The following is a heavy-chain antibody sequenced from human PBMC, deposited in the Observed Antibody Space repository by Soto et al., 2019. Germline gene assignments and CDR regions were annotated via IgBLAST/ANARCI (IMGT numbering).Heavy chain of an antibody. J-gene: IGHJ4*02. D-gene: IGHD5-12*01. Sequence: PGVSLRLSWAASGFTFSTYAMIWVRQAPGKGLEWVSAISGSGDSTYYADSVKGRFTISRDNSKNTLNLQMSSLRAEDTAIYYCAKDSFINLRGYDHYSGQGTLVTIS. CDR1: GFTFSTYA. CDR3: AKDSFINLRGYDHY. V-gene: IGHV3-23*01. CDR2: ISGSGDST.